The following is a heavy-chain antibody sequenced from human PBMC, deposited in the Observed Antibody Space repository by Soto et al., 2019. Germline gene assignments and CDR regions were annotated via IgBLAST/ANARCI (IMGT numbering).Heavy chain of an antibody. CDR3: ARRHGSCFDY. CDR1: GGSISSYY. J-gene: IGHJ4*02. V-gene: IGHV4-59*08. Sequence: QVQLQESGPGLVKPSETLSLTCTVSGGSISSYYWSWIRQPPGKGLEWIGYIYYSGSTNYNPSLKSRVTRSVDTSKNQFSLKLSSVTAADTAVYYCARRHGSCFDYWGQGTLVTVSS. CDR2: IYYSGST.